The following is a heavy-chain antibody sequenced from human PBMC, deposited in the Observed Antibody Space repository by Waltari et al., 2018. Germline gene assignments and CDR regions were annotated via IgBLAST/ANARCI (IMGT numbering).Heavy chain of an antibody. CDR2: MNPNSGNT. Sequence: QVQLVQSGAEVKKPGASVKVSCTASAYTFNSSDINWERQTTGQGLEWMGWMNPNSGNTGYAQKFQGRVTITRNTSISTAYMELSSLRSEDTAVYYCARDRAPENWFDPWGQGTLVTVSS. J-gene: IGHJ5*02. CDR3: ARDRAPENWFDP. CDR1: AYTFNSSD. V-gene: IGHV1-8*03.